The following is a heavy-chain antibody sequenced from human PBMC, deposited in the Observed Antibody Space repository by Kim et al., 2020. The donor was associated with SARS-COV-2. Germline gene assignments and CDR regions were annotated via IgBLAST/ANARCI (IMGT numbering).Heavy chain of an antibody. CDR2: ISWNSGSI. CDR1: GFTFDDYA. CDR3: AKGGLYATYYYDSSGFDP. D-gene: IGHD3-22*01. Sequence: GGSLRLSCAASGFTFDDYAMHWVRQAPGKGLEWVSGISWNSGSIGYADSVKGRFTISRDNDKNSLYLQMNSLRAEDTALYYCAKGGLYATYYYDSSGFDPWGQGTLVTVSS. J-gene: IGHJ5*02. V-gene: IGHV3-9*01.